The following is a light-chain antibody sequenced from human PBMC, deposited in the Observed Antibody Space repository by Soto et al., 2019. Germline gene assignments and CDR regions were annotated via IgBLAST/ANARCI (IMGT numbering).Light chain of an antibody. CDR2: AAS. J-gene: IGKJ1*01. CDR3: LQHNSDRRT. Sequence: DIQMTQSPSSLSASVGDRVTITCRASQGIRNDLGWYQQKPGKAPKRLIYAASSLQSGVPSRCIGSGSLTEFTLTICGMQPDDFATYVFLQHNSDRRTFRQGTKVEIK. V-gene: IGKV1-17*01. CDR1: QGIRND.